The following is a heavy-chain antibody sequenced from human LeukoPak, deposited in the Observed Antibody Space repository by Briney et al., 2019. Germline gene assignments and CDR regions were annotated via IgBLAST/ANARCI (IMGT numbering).Heavy chain of an antibody. CDR1: GFTFGEYG. J-gene: IGHJ5*02. V-gene: IGHV3-43D*03. Sequence: GGSLRLSCVGSGFTFGEYGMHWVRQVPGKGLEWVCHITWDGGSTYYAGSVKGRLTIYRDNSKNSLFLQMNSLGPEDTALYYCAKDIHIGHGSGWPESWGQGTLVTVSS. CDR2: ITWDGGST. D-gene: IGHD6-19*01. CDR3: AKDIHIGHGSGWPES.